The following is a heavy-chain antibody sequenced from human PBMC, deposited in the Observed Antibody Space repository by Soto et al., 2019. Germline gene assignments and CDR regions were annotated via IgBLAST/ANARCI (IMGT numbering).Heavy chain of an antibody. CDR3: ARMQLGYCSSSSCLVGLDP. D-gene: IGHD2-2*01. Sequence: GESLKISCKGSGYSFTSYWISWVRQMPGKGLEWMGRIDPSDSYTNYSPSFQGHVTISADKSISTAYLQWSSLKASDTAMYYCARMQLGYCSSSSCLVGLDPWGPGTLVTVSS. CDR1: GYSFTSYW. CDR2: IDPSDSYT. V-gene: IGHV5-10-1*01. J-gene: IGHJ5*02.